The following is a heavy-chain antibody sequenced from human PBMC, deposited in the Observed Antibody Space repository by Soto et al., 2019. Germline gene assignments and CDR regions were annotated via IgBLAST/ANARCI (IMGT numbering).Heavy chain of an antibody. CDR2: ISSSSSNK. CDR1: GFTFSSYS. D-gene: IGHD6-19*01. Sequence: EVQLVESGGGLVKPGGSLRLSCAASGFTFSSYSMNWVRQAPGKGLEWVSCISSSSSNKYYADSVKGRFTISRDNDKNSLYLQMNSLRAEDTAVYYCARDRGSSGLYAGGWFDPWGQGTLVTVSS. CDR3: ARDRGSSGLYAGGWFDP. V-gene: IGHV3-21*01. J-gene: IGHJ5*02.